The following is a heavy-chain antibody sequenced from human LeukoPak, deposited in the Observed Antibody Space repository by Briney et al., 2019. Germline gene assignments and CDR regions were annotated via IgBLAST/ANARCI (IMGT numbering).Heavy chain of an antibody. V-gene: IGHV3-23*01. CDR3: AKDTSRYGSGSYDY. CDR2: ISGSGGST. J-gene: IGHJ4*02. CDR1: GFTFSSYA. Sequence: GGSLRLSCAASGFTFSSYAMSWVRQAPGKGLEWVSAISGSGGSTYYADSVKGRFTISRDNSKNTLYLQMNSLRAEDTAVYYCAKDTSRYGSGSYDYWGQGTLVTVSS. D-gene: IGHD3-10*01.